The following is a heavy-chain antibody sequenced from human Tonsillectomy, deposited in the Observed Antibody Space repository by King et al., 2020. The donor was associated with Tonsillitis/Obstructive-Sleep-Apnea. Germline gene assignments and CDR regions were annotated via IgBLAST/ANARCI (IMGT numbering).Heavy chain of an antibody. V-gene: IGHV1-18*01. CDR2: ISAYSGNT. D-gene: IGHD6-13*01. CDR3: ARADPISAAGTFDP. CDR1: GYTFTSYG. J-gene: IGHJ5*02. Sequence: QLVQSGAEVKNPGASVKVSCKASGYTFTSYGINWVRQAPGQGLEWMGWISAYSGNTNYAQKLQGRVSMTTDTSTNTAYMDLRSLRYDDTAVYYCARADPISAAGTFDPWGQGTLFTVSS.